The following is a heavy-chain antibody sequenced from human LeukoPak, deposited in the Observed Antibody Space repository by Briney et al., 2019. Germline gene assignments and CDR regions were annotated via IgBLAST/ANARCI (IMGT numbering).Heavy chain of an antibody. CDR3: AVSGGNYYWVDY. D-gene: IGHD1-26*01. J-gene: IGHJ4*02. Sequence: GASVKVSCKASGYSFTGYYMHWVRQAPGQGLEWMGWMNPSSGDTNYAQMFQGRVTMTRDTSISTAYMELTRVTSDDTAVYYCAVSGGNYYWVDYWGQGTLVTVSS. CDR2: MNPSSGDT. V-gene: IGHV1-2*02. CDR1: GYSFTGYY.